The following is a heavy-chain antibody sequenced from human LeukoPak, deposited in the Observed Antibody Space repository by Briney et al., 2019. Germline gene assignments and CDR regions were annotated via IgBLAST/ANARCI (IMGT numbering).Heavy chain of an antibody. CDR1: GDSVSSNSVT. Sequence: SQTLSLTCAISGDSVSSNSVTWDWIRQSPSRGLEWLGRTYYRTTWYNDYAVSVRGRITVNPDTSKNQFSLHLNSVTPEDTAVYYCARRLTQYDCFDPWGQGILVTVSS. V-gene: IGHV6-1*01. CDR3: ARRLTQYDCFDP. CDR2: TYYRTTWYN. D-gene: IGHD2-2*01. J-gene: IGHJ5*02.